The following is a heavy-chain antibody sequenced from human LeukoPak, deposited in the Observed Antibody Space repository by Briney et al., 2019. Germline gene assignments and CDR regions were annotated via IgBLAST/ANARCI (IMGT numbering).Heavy chain of an antibody. CDR2: INPSGGST. V-gene: IGHV1-46*01. CDR1: GYTFTSYY. Sequence: ASVKVSCKASGYTFTSYYMHWVRQAPGQGLEWMGIINPSGGSTSHAQKFQGRVTMTRDTSTSTVYMELSSLRSEDTAVYYCARSPNWGSSENWFDPWGQGTLVTVSS. J-gene: IGHJ5*02. D-gene: IGHD7-27*01. CDR3: ARSPNWGSSENWFDP.